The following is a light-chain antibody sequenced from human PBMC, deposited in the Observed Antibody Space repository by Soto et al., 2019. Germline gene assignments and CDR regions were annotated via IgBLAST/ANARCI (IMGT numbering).Light chain of an antibody. CDR1: NSNIGSHT. V-gene: IGLV1-44*01. CDR2: TDN. J-gene: IGLJ3*02. Sequence: QSVLTQPPSASGTPGQRVTISFSGSNSNIGSHTVNWYQQLPGTAPKLLIYTDNQRPSGVPDRFSDSKSGTSASLAISGLQSEDEAEYYCAAWDDSLQAWVFGGGTKLTVL. CDR3: AAWDDSLQAWV.